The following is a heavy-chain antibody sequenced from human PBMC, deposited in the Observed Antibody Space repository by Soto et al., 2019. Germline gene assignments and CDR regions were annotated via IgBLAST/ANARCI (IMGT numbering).Heavy chain of an antibody. CDR1: GFIFSHYA. J-gene: IGHJ3*01. D-gene: IGHD3-3*02. CDR3: AKDSFDHNGIYDPFDF. Sequence: GGSLRLSCTASGFIFSHYAMNWVRQGPGKGLEWVSVIGGEAVSTKCADSVKGRCTVSRDNSKNTMYLQLDSLRDDDTAIYYCAKDSFDHNGIYDPFDFWGQGTMVTVSS. V-gene: IGHV3-23*01. CDR2: IGGEAVST.